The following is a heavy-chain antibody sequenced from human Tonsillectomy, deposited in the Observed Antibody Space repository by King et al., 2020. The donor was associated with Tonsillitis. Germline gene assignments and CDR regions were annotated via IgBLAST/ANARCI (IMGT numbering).Heavy chain of an antibody. D-gene: IGHD6-13*01. CDR2: INPNSGGR. CDR1: GYTFTDYY. J-gene: IGHJ1*01. Sequence: QLVQSGAEVKKPGASVRVSCKASGYTFTDYYIHWVRQAPGQGLEWMGWINPNSGGRNYAQNFQGRVTMTSDTSISTAYMVLSGLSSDDTAVYYCARDRVYSSSGPFGFWGQGILVTVSS. V-gene: IGHV1-2*02. CDR3: ARDRVYSSSGPFGF.